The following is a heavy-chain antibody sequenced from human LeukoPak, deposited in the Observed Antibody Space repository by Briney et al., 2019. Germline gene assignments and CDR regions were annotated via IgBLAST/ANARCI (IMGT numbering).Heavy chain of an antibody. V-gene: IGHV3-7*01. J-gene: IGHJ3*02. Sequence: GGSLRLSCAASGFTFSTSWMTWVRQAPGKELEWLGNINEDGSVKNYVDSVKGRFTTSRDNAWNSLYLLMHSLRADDTAVYYCARDSGYNAFDIWGQGTMVIVPS. CDR2: INEDGSVK. CDR1: GFTFSTSW. CDR3: ARDSGYNAFDI. D-gene: IGHD5-12*01.